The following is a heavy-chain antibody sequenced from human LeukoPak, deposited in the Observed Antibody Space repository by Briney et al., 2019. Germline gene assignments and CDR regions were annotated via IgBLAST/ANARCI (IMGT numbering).Heavy chain of an antibody. Sequence: GGSLRLSCAASGFTFSSYEMNWVRQAPGKGLEWVSYISSSGSTIYYADSVKGRFTISRDNSKNTLYLQMNSLRAEDTAVYYCARGRGIAAAGDAFDIWGQGTMVTVSS. V-gene: IGHV3-48*03. J-gene: IGHJ3*02. CDR2: ISSSGSTI. CDR1: GFTFSSYE. D-gene: IGHD6-13*01. CDR3: ARGRGIAAAGDAFDI.